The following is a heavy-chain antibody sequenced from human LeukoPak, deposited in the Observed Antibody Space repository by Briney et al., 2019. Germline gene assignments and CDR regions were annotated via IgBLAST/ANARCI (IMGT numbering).Heavy chain of an antibody. J-gene: IGHJ4*02. Sequence: PGGSLRLSCAASGFTFSNYAMGWVRQAPGKGLEWVLGISGSGDRTHDADSVKGRFTNSRDNSKNTLYLQMNSLRAEDTAVYFCAKEGGRGWYFDQWGQGTLVTVSS. CDR1: GFTFSNYA. V-gene: IGHV3-23*01. CDR3: AKEGGRGWYFDQ. D-gene: IGHD3-16*01. CDR2: ISGSGDRT.